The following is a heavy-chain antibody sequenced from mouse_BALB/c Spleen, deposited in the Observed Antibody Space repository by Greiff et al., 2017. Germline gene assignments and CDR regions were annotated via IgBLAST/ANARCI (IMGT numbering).Heavy chain of an antibody. D-gene: IGHD2-4*01. CDR3: TRFYYDYDRGFAY. J-gene: IGHJ3*01. Sequence: EVMLVESGGGLVQPGGSMKLSCVASGFTFSNYWMNWVRQSPGKGLEWVAEIRLKSNNYATHYAESVNGKFTISRDESNSSVYLQMNNLRAEDTGIYYCTRFYYDYDRGFAYWGQGTLVTVSA. CDR1: GFTFSNYW. CDR2: IRLKSNNYAT. V-gene: IGHV6-6*02.